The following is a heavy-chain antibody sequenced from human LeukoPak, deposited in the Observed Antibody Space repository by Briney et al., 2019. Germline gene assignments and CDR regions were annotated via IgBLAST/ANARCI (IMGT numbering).Heavy chain of an antibody. CDR1: GYTFTSYG. Sequence: ASVKVSCKASGYTFTSYGISWVRQAPGQGLEWMGWIGPYNGNTNYAQNLQGRVTMTTDTSTSTAYMELGSLGSDDTAVYYCARDQDSLVRGVIGYWGQATLVTVSS. V-gene: IGHV1-18*01. J-gene: IGHJ4*02. CDR3: ARDQDSLVRGVIGY. D-gene: IGHD3-10*01. CDR2: IGPYNGNT.